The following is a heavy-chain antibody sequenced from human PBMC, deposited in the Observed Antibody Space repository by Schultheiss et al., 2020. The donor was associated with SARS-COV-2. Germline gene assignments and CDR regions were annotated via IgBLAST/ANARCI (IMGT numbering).Heavy chain of an antibody. Sequence: ASVKVSCKASGYTFTGYYMHWVRQAPGQGLEWMGWINPNSGGTNYAQKFQGRVTMTTDTSTSTAYMELRSLRSDDTAVYYCARQPYYYGSGSYLSPNWFDPWGQGTLVTVSS. CDR2: INPNSGGT. D-gene: IGHD3-10*01. J-gene: IGHJ5*02. CDR1: GYTFTGYY. CDR3: ARQPYYYGSGSYLSPNWFDP. V-gene: IGHV1-2*02.